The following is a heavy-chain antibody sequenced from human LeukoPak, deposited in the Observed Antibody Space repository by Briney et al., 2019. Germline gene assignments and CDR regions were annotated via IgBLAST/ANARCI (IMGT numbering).Heavy chain of an antibody. CDR2: IYPGDSDT. CDR1: GSTFTSYW. J-gene: IGHJ4*02. V-gene: IGHV5-51*01. Sequence: GESLQISCQGSGSTFTSYWIGWVRQLPGKGLEWMGIIYPGDSDTRYSPSFQGQVTISADKSISTAYLQWSSLKASDTAMYYCARHLPARVDWGQGTLVTVSS. CDR3: ARHLPARVD.